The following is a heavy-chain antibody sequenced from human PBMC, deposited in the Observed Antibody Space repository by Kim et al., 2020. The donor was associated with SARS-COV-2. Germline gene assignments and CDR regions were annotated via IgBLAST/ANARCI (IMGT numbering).Heavy chain of an antibody. CDR2: ISYEGTSK. CDR3: ARDLLPLHSSSWSVDH. J-gene: IGHJ4*02. V-gene: IGHV3-30-3*01. Sequence: GGSLRLSCAASGFTFTSYAMHWVRQAPVKGLEWVTVISYEGTSKYYADSVKGRFTISRDNSKNTLSLQMNSLRAEDTAVYYCARDLLPLHSSSWSVDHWGQGTLVTVSS. CDR1: GFTFTSYA. D-gene: IGHD6-13*01.